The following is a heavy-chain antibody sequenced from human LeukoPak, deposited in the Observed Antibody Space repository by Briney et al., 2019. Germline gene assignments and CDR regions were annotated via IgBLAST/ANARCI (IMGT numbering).Heavy chain of an antibody. J-gene: IGHJ4*02. V-gene: IGHV1-2*06. CDR2: INPNSGGT. CDR1: GYTFTGYY. D-gene: IGHD3-10*01. CDR3: ARDDTMVRGDFDY. Sequence: GASVKVSCKASGYTFTGYYTHWVRQAPGQGLEWMGRINPNSGGTNYAQKFQGRVTMTRDTSISTAYMELSRLRSDDTAVYYCARDDTMVRGDFDYWGQGTLVTVSS.